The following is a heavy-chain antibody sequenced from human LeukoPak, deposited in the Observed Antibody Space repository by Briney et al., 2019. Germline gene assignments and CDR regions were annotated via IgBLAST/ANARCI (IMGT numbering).Heavy chain of an antibody. CDR2: ISYDGGNK. J-gene: IGHJ3*02. CDR1: GFTFSSYG. V-gene: IGHV3-30*18. Sequence: PGGSLRLSCAAPGFTFSSYGMHWVRQAPGKGLEWVAVISYDGGNKYYADSVKGRFTISRDNSKNTLYLQMNSLRAEDTAVYYCAKVGKHDAFDIWGQGTMVTVSS. D-gene: IGHD7-27*01. CDR3: AKVGKHDAFDI.